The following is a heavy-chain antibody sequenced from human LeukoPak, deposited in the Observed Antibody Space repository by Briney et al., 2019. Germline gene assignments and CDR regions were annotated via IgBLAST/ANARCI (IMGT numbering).Heavy chain of an antibody. CDR2: IGKNGNNE. D-gene: IGHD5-12*01. CDR1: GFTFSLHI. CDR3: VRQSEGLDP. J-gene: IGHJ5*02. Sequence: GRSLRLSCAASGFTFSLHIMHWVRQAPGKGLEWVAVIGKNGNNEFYADSVRGRFLIPRDNSKNTLHLQMNSLTPDDTAVYFCVRQSEGLDPWGQGTLLTVSS. V-gene: IGHV3-30*03.